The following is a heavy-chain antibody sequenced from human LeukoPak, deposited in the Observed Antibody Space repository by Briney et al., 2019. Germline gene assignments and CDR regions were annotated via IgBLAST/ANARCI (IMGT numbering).Heavy chain of an antibody. CDR2: ISGSSSYI. Sequence: GGSLRLSCGASGFTFSSYGMNWVRQAPGKGLEWVSSISGSSSYIYYADSVKGRFTISRDNAKNSLYLQMNSLRAEDTAVYYCARDTRVGATRQTYNYWGQGTLVTVSS. CDR1: GFTFSSYG. CDR3: ARDTRVGATRQTYNY. J-gene: IGHJ4*02. D-gene: IGHD1-26*01. V-gene: IGHV3-21*01.